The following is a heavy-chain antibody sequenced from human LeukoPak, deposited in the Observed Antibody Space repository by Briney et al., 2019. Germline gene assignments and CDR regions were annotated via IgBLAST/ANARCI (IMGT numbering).Heavy chain of an antibody. CDR2: ISGSGGST. D-gene: IGHD2-15*01. Sequence: AGGSLRPSCAASGFTFSSYAMSWVRQAPGKGLEWVSAISGSGGSTYYADSVKGRFTISRDNSKNTLYLQMNSLRAEDTAVYYCAKDDRSLTNVVAANWGQGTLVTVSS. V-gene: IGHV3-23*01. CDR1: GFTFSSYA. CDR3: AKDDRSLTNVVAAN. J-gene: IGHJ4*02.